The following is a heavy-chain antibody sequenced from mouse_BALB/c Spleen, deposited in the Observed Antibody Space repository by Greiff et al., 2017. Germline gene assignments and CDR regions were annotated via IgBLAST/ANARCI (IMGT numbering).Heavy chain of an antibody. J-gene: IGHJ2*01. CDR2: INPSTGYT. Sequence: QVQLKQSGAELAKPGASVKMSCKASGYTFTSYWMHWVKQRPGQGLEWIGYINPSTGYTEYNQKFKDKATLTADKSSSTAYMQLSSLTSEDSAVYYCARSLYYYGSSYPFDYWGQGTTLTVSS. CDR1: GYTFTSYW. V-gene: IGHV1-7*01. D-gene: IGHD1-1*01. CDR3: ARSLYYYGSSYPFDY.